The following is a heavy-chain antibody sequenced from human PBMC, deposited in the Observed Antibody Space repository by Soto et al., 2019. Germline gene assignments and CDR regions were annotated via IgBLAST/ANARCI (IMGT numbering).Heavy chain of an antibody. Sequence: GGSLRLSCAASGFTFSSYGMHWVRQAPGKGLEWVAVIWYDGSNKYYADSVKGRFTISRDNSKNTLYLQMNSLRAEDTAVYYCARQLRSYGNWFDPWGQGTLVTVSS. J-gene: IGHJ5*02. V-gene: IGHV3-33*01. CDR2: IWYDGSNK. CDR1: GFTFSSYG. D-gene: IGHD3-3*01. CDR3: ARQLRSYGNWFDP.